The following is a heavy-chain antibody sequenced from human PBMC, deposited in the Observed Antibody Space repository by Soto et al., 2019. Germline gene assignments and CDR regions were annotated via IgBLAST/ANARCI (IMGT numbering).Heavy chain of an antibody. J-gene: IGHJ4*02. CDR2: IFPSLGTT. CDR3: ARDRRYNSGWCSDF. Sequence: QVQLLQSGAEVKKPGSSMKVSCKASGGTFSSHAITWVRQAPGQGLEWMGGIFPSLGTTNYAQKFQGRVTMTADESTSTAYMELSSLRSEDTAVYYCARDRRYNSGWCSDFWGQGTLVTVSS. D-gene: IGHD6-19*01. CDR1: GGTFSSHA. V-gene: IGHV1-69*13.